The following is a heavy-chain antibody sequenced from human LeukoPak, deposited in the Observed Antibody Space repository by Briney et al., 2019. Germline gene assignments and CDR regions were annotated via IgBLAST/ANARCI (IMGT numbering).Heavy chain of an antibody. Sequence: ASVQVSCKASESTFTDYYIHWVRQAPGQGLEWMGWINPNSGGTNYAQKFQGRVTMTRDTSISTAYMELSRLRSDDTAVYYCARVGDIVVVVAATPRHFQHWGQGTLVTVSS. CDR1: ESTFTDYY. V-gene: IGHV1-2*02. CDR3: ARVGDIVVVVAATPRHFQH. J-gene: IGHJ1*01. CDR2: INPNSGGT. D-gene: IGHD2-15*01.